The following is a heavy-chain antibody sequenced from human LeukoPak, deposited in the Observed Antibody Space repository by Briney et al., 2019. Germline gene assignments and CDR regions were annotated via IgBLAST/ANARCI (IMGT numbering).Heavy chain of an antibody. CDR1: GFTFSSYW. V-gene: IGHV3-7*01. J-gene: IGHJ1*01. D-gene: IGHD4-17*01. CDR3: ARVDYGDYQYFQQ. Sequence: GGSLRLSCAASGFTFSSYWMSWVRQAPGKGLEWVANIKQDGSEKYYVDSVKGRFTISRDNAKNSLYLQMNSLRAEDTAVYYCARVDYGDYQYFQQWGQGTLVTVSS. CDR2: IKQDGSEK.